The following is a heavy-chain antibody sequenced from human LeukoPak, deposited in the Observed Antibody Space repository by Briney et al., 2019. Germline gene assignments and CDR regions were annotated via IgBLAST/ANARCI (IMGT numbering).Heavy chain of an antibody. J-gene: IGHJ4*02. Sequence: GGSLRLSCIASGFTFSHYGFHGVRQAPGKGLEWVAVIWSDGSNKYYGDSVKGRFIIYRDDSQNTVYLQMNSLRAEDTAVYYCAKDAQRGFDYSNSLEYWGQGSLVTVSS. CDR3: AKDAQRGFDYSNSLEY. CDR2: IWSDGSNK. CDR1: GFTFSHYG. V-gene: IGHV3-33*06. D-gene: IGHD4-11*01.